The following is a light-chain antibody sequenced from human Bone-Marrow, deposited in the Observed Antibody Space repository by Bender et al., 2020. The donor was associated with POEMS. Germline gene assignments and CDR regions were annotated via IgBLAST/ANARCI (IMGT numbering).Light chain of an antibody. J-gene: IGLJ1*01. Sequence: QSALTQPASLSVSPGQSITISCTGTSRDVGSYNLVSWYQQHPGKAPKLIIYEGSQWPSGVSNRFSGSKSGNAASLTISGLQAEDEADYYCCSHAGGSIYVFGTGTKVTVL. CDR3: CSHAGGSIYV. CDR1: SRDVGSYNL. V-gene: IGLV2-23*01. CDR2: EGS.